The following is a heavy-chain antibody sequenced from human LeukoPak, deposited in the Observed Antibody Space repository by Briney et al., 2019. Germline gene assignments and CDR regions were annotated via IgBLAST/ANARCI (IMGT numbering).Heavy chain of an antibody. D-gene: IGHD2-2*02. Sequence: GGSLRLSCAASGFTFDDYAMHCVRQAPGKGLEWGSGISLNSGSIYYADSVKGRFTISRDNAKNSLYLQMNSLRAEDTALYYCANDRDKYRSYYYGMDVWGQGTTVTVSS. CDR2: ISLNSGSI. CDR3: ANDRDKYRSYYYGMDV. J-gene: IGHJ6*02. V-gene: IGHV3-9*01. CDR1: GFTFDDYA.